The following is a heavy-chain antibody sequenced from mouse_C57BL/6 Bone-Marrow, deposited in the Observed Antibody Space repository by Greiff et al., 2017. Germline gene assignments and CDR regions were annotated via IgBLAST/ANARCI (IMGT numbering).Heavy chain of an antibody. V-gene: IGHV1-5*01. CDR3: TRPSYDWFAY. CDR2: LYPGNSDT. CDR1: GYTFTSYW. D-gene: IGHD2-12*01. Sequence: VQLQQSGTVLARPGASVKMSCKTSGYTFTSYWMHWVKQRPGQGLEWIGALYPGNSDTSYNQKFKGKAKLTAVTSASTAYMELSSLTNEDSAVYYCTRPSYDWFAYWGQGTLVTVSA. J-gene: IGHJ3*01.